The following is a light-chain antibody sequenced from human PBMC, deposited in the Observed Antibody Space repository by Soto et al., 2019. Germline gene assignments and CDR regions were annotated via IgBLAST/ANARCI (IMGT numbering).Light chain of an antibody. CDR1: SSDVGYYNY. CDR3: TSYAVGINVV. J-gene: IGLJ2*01. CDR2: EVN. Sequence: QSALTQPPSASGSPGQSVTIPCTGTSSDVGYYNYVSWYQQHPGKAPKLIIYEVNKRPSGVPDRFSGSKSGNTASLTVSGLQAEDEAEYYCTSYAVGINVVFGGGTKVTVL. V-gene: IGLV2-8*01.